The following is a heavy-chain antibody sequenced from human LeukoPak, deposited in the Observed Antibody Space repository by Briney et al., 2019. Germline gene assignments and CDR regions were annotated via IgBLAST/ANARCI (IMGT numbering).Heavy chain of an antibody. CDR2: IKNDGSET. Sequence: GGSLRLSCIVSGFIYSDFWMTWVRQAPGKGLEWVGHIKNDGSETYYLDSLKGRFSISRDNTNNALYLQMNSLRVEDTAVYYCVKNDGWFHLAQWGQGTLVTVSS. J-gene: IGHJ4*02. CDR3: VKNDGWFHLAQ. D-gene: IGHD6-19*01. CDR1: GFIYSDFW. V-gene: IGHV3-7*03.